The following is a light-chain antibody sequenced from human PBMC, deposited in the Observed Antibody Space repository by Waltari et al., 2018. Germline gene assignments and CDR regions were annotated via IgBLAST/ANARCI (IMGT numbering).Light chain of an antibody. CDR1: SSDVGGYNY. Sequence: QSALTQPASVSGSPGQSITISCTGTSSDVGGYNYVSWYQQHPGKAHKLRIYDVSNRPSGVSNRFSGAKSGNTASLTISGLQAEDEADYYCTSYTSSNTLGFGTGTKVTVL. CDR3: TSYTSSNTLG. V-gene: IGLV2-14*03. CDR2: DVS. J-gene: IGLJ1*01.